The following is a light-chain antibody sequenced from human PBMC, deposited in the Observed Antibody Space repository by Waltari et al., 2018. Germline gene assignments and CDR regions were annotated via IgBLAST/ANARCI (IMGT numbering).Light chain of an antibody. J-gene: IGKJ5*01. CDR2: WAS. V-gene: IGKV4-1*01. CDR3: QQYYSTPPT. Sequence: ILMTQSPDSLAVSLGERATINCKSSQTRLYSTNNKNYLAWYQQKPGQPPKLLIYWASARQPGVPDRVSGSGSGTEYTLTISSLQAEDVAVYYCQQYYSTPPTFGQGTRPEIK. CDR1: QTRLYSTNNKNY.